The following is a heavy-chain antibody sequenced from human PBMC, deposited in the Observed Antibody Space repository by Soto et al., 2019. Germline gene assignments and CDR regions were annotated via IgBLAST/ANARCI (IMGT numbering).Heavy chain of an antibody. V-gene: IGHV4-59*08. CDR1: GGSISSYY. CDR3: ASSNYIAARPFDY. D-gene: IGHD6-6*01. CDR2: IYYSGST. J-gene: IGHJ4*02. Sequence: SETLSLTCTVSGGSISSYYWTWIRQPPGKGLEWIGYIYYSGSTNYNPSLKSRVTISVDTSKNQFSLKLSSVTAADTAVYYCASSNYIAARPFDYWGQGTLVTVS.